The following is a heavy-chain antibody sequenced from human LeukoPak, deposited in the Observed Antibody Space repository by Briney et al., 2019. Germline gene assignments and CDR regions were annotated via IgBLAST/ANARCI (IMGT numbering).Heavy chain of an antibody. J-gene: IGHJ5*02. Sequence: GGSLRLSCAASGFTFSSYAMSWVRQAPGRGLEWVSAISGSGGSTYYADSVKGRFTISRDNSKNTLYLQMNSLRAEDTAVYYCAKDRKRGATPNWFDPWGQGTLVTVSS. CDR3: AKDRKRGATPNWFDP. V-gene: IGHV3-23*01. CDR2: ISGSGGST. CDR1: GFTFSSYA. D-gene: IGHD1-26*01.